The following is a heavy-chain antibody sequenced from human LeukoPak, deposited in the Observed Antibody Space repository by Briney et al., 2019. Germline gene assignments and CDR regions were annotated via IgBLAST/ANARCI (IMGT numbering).Heavy chain of an antibody. Sequence: PSETLSLTCAVYGGSFSGYYWSWIRQPPGKGLEWIGYIYYSGSTNYNPSLKSRVTISVDTSKNQFSLKLSSVTAADTAVYYCASGTYYDSSGLYFQHWGQGTLVTVSS. J-gene: IGHJ1*01. CDR2: IYYSGST. V-gene: IGHV4-59*08. D-gene: IGHD3-22*01. CDR1: GGSFSGYY. CDR3: ASGTYYDSSGLYFQH.